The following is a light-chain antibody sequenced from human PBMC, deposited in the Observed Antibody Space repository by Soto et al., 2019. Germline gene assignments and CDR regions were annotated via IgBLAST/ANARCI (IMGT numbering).Light chain of an antibody. CDR3: ISYTSSSLYV. V-gene: IGLV2-14*01. Sequence: ALTQPASVSGSPGQSITISCTGTSSDVGAYNYVSWYQQHPGKAPKVMIFEVSHRPSGVSNRFSGSKSGNTASLTISGLQADDEADYYCISYTSSSLYVFGTGTKLTVL. CDR1: SSDVGAYNY. CDR2: EVS. J-gene: IGLJ1*01.